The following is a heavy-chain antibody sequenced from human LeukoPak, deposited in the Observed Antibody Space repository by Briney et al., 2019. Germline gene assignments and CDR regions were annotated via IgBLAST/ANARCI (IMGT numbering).Heavy chain of an antibody. J-gene: IGHJ4*02. CDR3: AKDREVGDREEYYFDY. CDR2: IYYSGST. CDR1: GGSIGTYY. D-gene: IGHD2-21*02. V-gene: IGHV4-4*08. Sequence: SETLSLTCTVSGGSIGTYYWSWIRQPPGKGLEWIGYIYYSGSTSYNPSLKSRVTISVDTSKNQFSLKLSSVTAADTAVYYCAKDREVGDREEYYFDYWGQGTLVTVSS.